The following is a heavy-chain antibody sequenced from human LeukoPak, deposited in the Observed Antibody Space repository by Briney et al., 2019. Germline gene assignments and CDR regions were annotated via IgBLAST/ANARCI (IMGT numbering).Heavy chain of an antibody. CDR1: GFTFSRYW. J-gene: IGHJ1*01. Sequence: GGSLTLSCAASGFTFSRYWMHWVRQAPGKGLVWVSRIKSDGSTNYADPVKGRFTISSDNAKNTVSLQMNSLRAEDTGVYYCARAPAEIGGYYPEYFRHWGQGTLVTVSS. V-gene: IGHV3-74*01. D-gene: IGHD3-22*01. CDR3: ARAPAEIGGYYPEYFRH. CDR2: IKSDGST.